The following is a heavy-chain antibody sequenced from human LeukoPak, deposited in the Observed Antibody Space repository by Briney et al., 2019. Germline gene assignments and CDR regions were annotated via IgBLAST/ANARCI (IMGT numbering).Heavy chain of an antibody. V-gene: IGHV3-64*01. Sequence: GGSLRPSCAASGFTFSSYAMHWVRQAPGKGLEYVSAISSNGGSTYYANSVKGRFTISRDNSKNTLYLQMNSLRAEDTAVYYCARGFGFDWLPLDYWGQGTLVTVSS. CDR2: ISSNGGST. CDR3: ARGFGFDWLPLDY. CDR1: GFTFSSYA. J-gene: IGHJ4*02. D-gene: IGHD3-9*01.